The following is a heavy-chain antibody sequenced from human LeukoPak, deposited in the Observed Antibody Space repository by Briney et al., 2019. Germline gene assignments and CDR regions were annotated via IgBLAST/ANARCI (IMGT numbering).Heavy chain of an antibody. CDR2: ISWNSGSI. J-gene: IGHJ3*02. Sequence: GRSLRLSCAASGFTFDDYAMHWVRQAPGKGLEWVSGISWNSGSIGYADSVKGRFTISRDNAKNSLYLQMNSLRAEDTALYYCAKDKYYYDSTGAFDIWGQGTMVTVSS. CDR3: AKDKYYYDSTGAFDI. CDR1: GFTFDDYA. V-gene: IGHV3-9*01. D-gene: IGHD3-22*01.